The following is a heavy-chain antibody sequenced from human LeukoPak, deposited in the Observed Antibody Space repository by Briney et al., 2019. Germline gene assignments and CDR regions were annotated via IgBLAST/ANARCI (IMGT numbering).Heavy chain of an antibody. CDR3: ARIGSGYYLGYYYYMAV. CDR2: IYYSGST. D-gene: IGHD3-22*01. V-gene: IGHV4-39*07. CDR1: GGSISSSSYY. J-gene: IGHJ6*03. Sequence: KPSETLSLTCTVSGGSISSSSYYWGWIRQPPGKGLEWIGSIYYSGSTYYNPSLKSLVTISVDTSKNQFSLKLSSVTAADTAVYYCARIGSGYYLGYYYYMAVWGKGTTVTVSS.